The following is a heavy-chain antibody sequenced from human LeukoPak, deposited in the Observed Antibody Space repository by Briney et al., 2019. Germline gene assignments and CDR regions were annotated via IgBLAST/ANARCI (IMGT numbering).Heavy chain of an antibody. CDR3: ARDRGGRTGYASGDFDF. CDR1: SFSISNGFY. J-gene: IGHJ4*02. V-gene: IGHV4-38-2*02. D-gene: IGHD5-12*01. Sequence: SSETLSLTCVVSSFSISNGFYWVWIRQPPGTGLEWIGNVFYSGVTYYNPSLMSRVTISVDTSKNQFSLKLNSVTAADTAVYYCARDRGGRTGYASGDFDFWGQGVLVTVSS. CDR2: VFYSGVT.